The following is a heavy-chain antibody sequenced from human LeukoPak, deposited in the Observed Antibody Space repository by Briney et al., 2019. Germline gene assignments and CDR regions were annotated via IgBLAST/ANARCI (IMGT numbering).Heavy chain of an antibody. Sequence: SETLSLTCTVSGGSISSGNYYWSWIRQPAGKGLEWIGRIYTSGSANYNPSLKSRVTISVDTSKNQFSLKLSSVTAADTAVYYCARDRPWAANYWGQGTLVTVSS. D-gene: IGHD6-6*01. J-gene: IGHJ4*02. CDR2: IYTSGSA. CDR3: ARDRPWAANY. CDR1: GGSISSGNYY. V-gene: IGHV4-61*02.